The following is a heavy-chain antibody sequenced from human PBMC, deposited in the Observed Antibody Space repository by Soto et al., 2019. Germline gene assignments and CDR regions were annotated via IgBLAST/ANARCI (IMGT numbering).Heavy chain of an antibody. Sequence: QLQLQESGSGLVKPSQTLSLTCAVSGGSISSGGYSWSWIRQPPGKGLEWIGYIYHSGSTYYNPSLKSRCTISVDRSKNQFSLKLSSVTAADTAVYYCARSHWGYCRGGSCFGYWGQGTLVTVSS. CDR3: ARSHWGYCRGGSCFGY. V-gene: IGHV4-30-2*01. CDR2: IYHSGST. J-gene: IGHJ4*02. D-gene: IGHD2-15*01. CDR1: GGSISSGGYS.